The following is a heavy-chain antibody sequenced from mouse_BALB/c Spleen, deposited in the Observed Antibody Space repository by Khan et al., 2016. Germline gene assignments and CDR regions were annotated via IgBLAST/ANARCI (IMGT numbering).Heavy chain of an antibody. D-gene: IGHD3-3*01. Sequence: QVQLKESGPGLVAPSQSLSITCTVYGYSLTRYGVHWVRQPPGKGLEWLGLIWAGGSTNYNWALMSRLSISIGNSKSQVFLIMNSLLTDDTALYYCARSKYLARYWGQGTTLTASS. CDR1: GYSLTRYG. CDR3: ARSKYLARY. J-gene: IGHJ2*01. V-gene: IGHV2-9*02. CDR2: IWAGGST.